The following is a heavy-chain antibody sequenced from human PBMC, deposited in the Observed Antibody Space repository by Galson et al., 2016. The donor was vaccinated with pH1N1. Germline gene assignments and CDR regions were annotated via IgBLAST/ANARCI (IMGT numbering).Heavy chain of an antibody. CDR3: ARSYCSSTSCYGGSHYYYGMDV. J-gene: IGHJ6*02. V-gene: IGHV7-4-1*04. D-gene: IGHD2-2*01. CDR1: GYTFTNNA. CDR2: INTNTGNP. Sequence: SVKVSCKASGYTFTNNAMNWVRQAPGQGLEWMGWINTNTGNPTYAQGFTGRFVFSLDTSVSMAYLQISSLKAEDTAVYYCARSYCSSTSCYGGSHYYYGMDVWGQGTTVTVPS.